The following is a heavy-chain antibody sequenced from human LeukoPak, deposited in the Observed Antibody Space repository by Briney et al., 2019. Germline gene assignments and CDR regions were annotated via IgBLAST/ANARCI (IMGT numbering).Heavy chain of an antibody. J-gene: IGHJ3*02. CDR3: ARIAAAYDAFDI. D-gene: IGHD6-13*01. Sequence: AGGSLRLSCAASEFTFSSYWMSWVRQAPGKGLEWVANIKQDGSEKYYVDSVKGRFTISRDNAKNSLYLQMNSLRAEDTAVYYCARIAAAYDAFDIWGQGTMVTVSS. CDR1: EFTFSSYW. V-gene: IGHV3-7*03. CDR2: IKQDGSEK.